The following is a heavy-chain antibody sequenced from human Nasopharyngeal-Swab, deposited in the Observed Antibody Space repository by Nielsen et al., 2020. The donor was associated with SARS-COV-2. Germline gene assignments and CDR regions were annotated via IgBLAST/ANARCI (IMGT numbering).Heavy chain of an antibody. D-gene: IGHD2-15*01. J-gene: IGHJ6*03. CDR2: IYYSGST. V-gene: IGHV4-59*08. CDR3: ARHGPQYCSGGSCYSGTQNYYYYYMDV. Sequence: SETLSLTCTVSGGSISSYYWSWIRQPPGKGLEWIGYIYYSGSTNYNPSLTSRVTISVDTSKNQFSLKLSSVTAADTAVYYCARHGPQYCSGGSCYSGTQNYYYYYMDVWGKGTTVTVSS. CDR1: GGSISSYY.